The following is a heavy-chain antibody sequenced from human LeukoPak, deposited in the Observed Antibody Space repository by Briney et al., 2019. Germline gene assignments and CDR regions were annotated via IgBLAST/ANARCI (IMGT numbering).Heavy chain of an antibody. CDR2: ISSSASTI. CDR1: GFTFSAHS. CDR3: ARASSSVGGYYFYYYMDV. J-gene: IGHJ6*02. V-gene: IGHV3-48*01. Sequence: GGSVRLSCAASGFTFSAHSMNWVRQAPGKGLEWVSYISSSASTIYYADSVKGRFTISRDSAKSSLYLQMNSLRAEDTAMYYCARASSSVGGYYFYYYMDVRGQGTTVTVSS. D-gene: IGHD3-16*01.